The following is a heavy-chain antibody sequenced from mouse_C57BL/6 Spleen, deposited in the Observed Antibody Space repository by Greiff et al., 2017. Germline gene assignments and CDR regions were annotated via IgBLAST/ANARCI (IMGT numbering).Heavy chain of an antibody. CDR3: AISGYFDD. Sequence: VQLQQSGPELVKPGASVKISCKASGYAFSSSWMNWVKQRPGKGLEWIGRIYPGDGDTNYNGKFKGKATLTADKSSSTAYMQLSSLTSEDSAVYFCAISGYFDDWGQGTTLTVSS. CDR2: IYPGDGDT. D-gene: IGHD1-3*01. V-gene: IGHV1-82*01. J-gene: IGHJ2*01. CDR1: GYAFSSSW.